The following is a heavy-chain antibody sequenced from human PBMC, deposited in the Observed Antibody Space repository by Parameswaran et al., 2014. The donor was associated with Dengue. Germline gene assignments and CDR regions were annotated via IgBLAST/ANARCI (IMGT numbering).Heavy chain of an antibody. CDR2: INHSGST. CDR3: ARAMVQGVVAEYFQH. J-gene: IGHJ1*01. D-gene: IGHD3-10*01. Sequence: RWIRQPPGKGLEWIGEINHSGSTNYNPSLKSRVTISVDTSKNQFSLKLSSVTAADTAVYYCARAMVQGVVAEYFQHWGQGTLVTVSS. V-gene: IGHV4-34*01.